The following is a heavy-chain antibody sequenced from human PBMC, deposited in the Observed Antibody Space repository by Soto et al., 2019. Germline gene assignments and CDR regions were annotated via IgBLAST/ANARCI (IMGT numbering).Heavy chain of an antibody. J-gene: IGHJ4*02. CDR1: GFTFTTHP. D-gene: IGHD1-1*01. CDR2: INPGNGYS. CDR3: ASRPGLDTGPFDY. Sequence: QVHLVQSGAEVREPGASVKISCKASGFTFTTHPIHWVRQAPDQRLEWMGWINPGNGYSDYSQKFQGRVTFTRYTSANTAYMELNSLIAEDTALYYCASRPGLDTGPFDYWGQGTLVTVSS. V-gene: IGHV1-3*01.